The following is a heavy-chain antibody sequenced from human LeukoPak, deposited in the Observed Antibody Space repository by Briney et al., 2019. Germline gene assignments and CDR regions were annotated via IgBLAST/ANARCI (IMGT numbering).Heavy chain of an antibody. D-gene: IGHD3-3*01. Sequence: PGGSLRLSCAASGFTFSDYYMSWIRQAPGKGLEWVSYISSSGSTIYFADSVKGRFTISRDNAKNSLYLQMNSLRAEDTAVYYCARATIFGVVIGWFDPWGQGTLVTVSS. V-gene: IGHV3-11*01. CDR2: ISSSGSTI. CDR1: GFTFSDYY. CDR3: ARATIFGVVIGWFDP. J-gene: IGHJ5*02.